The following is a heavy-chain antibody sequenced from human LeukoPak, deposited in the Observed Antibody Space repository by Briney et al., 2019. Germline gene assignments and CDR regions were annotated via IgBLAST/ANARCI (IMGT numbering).Heavy chain of an antibody. Sequence: GGSLRLSCADSGFTFSSYSMNWVRQAPGKGLEWVSSISSSSNYIHYADSVKGRFTISRDNAKNSLYLQINSLRAEDTAVYYCASGTGYTNGCFDYWGQGTLVTVSS. D-gene: IGHD6-19*01. V-gene: IGHV3-21*01. CDR2: ISSSSNYI. CDR3: ASGTGYTNGCFDY. J-gene: IGHJ4*02. CDR1: GFTFSSYS.